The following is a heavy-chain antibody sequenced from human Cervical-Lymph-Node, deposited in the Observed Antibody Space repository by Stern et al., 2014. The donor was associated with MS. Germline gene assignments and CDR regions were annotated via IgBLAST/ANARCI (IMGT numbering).Heavy chain of an antibody. V-gene: IGHV1-69*01. CDR2: IIPVFGAA. CDR1: GGTFSSQA. CDR3: ARDEIGQTTTHYYYYGMDV. Sequence: QLVQSGAEVKKPGSSVKVSCKASGGTFSSQAISWVRQAPGQGLEWVGGIIPVFGAAHYEQKFQGRVTITADESTSTAYMELRSLRSEDTAVYYCARDEIGQTTTHYYYYGMDVWGQGTTVTVSS. D-gene: IGHD1-1*01. J-gene: IGHJ6*02.